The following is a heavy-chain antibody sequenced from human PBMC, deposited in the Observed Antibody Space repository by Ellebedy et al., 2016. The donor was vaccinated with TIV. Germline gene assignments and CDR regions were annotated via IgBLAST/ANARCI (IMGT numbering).Heavy chain of an antibody. Sequence: ASSVKVSCKASGGTFSSYAISWARQAPGQGLEWIGRIIPILGIANYAQKFQGRVTITADKSTSTAYMELSSLRSEDTAVYFCARYSGSGTYYRNGMDVWGQGTTVTVSS. J-gene: IGHJ6*02. CDR3: ARYSGSGTYYRNGMDV. CDR1: GGTFSSYA. CDR2: IIPILGIA. V-gene: IGHV1-69*04. D-gene: IGHD3-10*01.